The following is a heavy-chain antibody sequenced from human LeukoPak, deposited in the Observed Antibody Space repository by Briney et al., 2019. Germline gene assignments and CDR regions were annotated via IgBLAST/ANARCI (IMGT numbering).Heavy chain of an antibody. Sequence: PGGSLRLSCTASGFPFRVRWMHWVRQAPGKGLVWISLIKKDGFFSTYADSVKGRFTISRDDAKNTLYLQMDSLRADDTAVYYCARGYWTIDYWGQGTLVTVSS. CDR3: ARGYWTIDY. J-gene: IGHJ4*02. CDR2: IKKDGFFS. D-gene: IGHD2-8*02. V-gene: IGHV3-74*03. CDR1: GFPFRVRW.